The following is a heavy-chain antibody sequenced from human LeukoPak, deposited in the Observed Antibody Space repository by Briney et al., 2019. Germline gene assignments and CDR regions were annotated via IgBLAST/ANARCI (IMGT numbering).Heavy chain of an antibody. J-gene: IGHJ4*02. D-gene: IGHD3-9*01. CDR1: GFTFGDHS. CDR2: IRSKAYGGTS. Sequence: PGRSLRLSCTASGFTFGDHSVSWFRQAPGKGREWVGFIRSKAYGGTSEYAACVKGRSTISRDDSKSVAYLQMDSLKTEDTAVYYCTREIRYFDWFQADYWGQGTLVTVSS. V-gene: IGHV3-49*03. CDR3: TREIRYFDWFQADY.